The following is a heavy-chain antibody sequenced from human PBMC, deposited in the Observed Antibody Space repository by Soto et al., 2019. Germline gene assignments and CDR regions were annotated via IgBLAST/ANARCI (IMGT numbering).Heavy chain of an antibody. CDR1: GFTLSDHY. D-gene: IGHD3-3*01. V-gene: IGHV3-72*01. Sequence: EVQLVESGEGLVQPGGSLRLSCAASGFTLSDHYMDWVRQAPGKGLEWVGRIKNKAGSYSTEYAASVTGRFTISRDDSKNSLYLQMNSLKTEDTAVYYCADLTWNGYYLPWGQGTLVIVSS. J-gene: IGHJ4*02. CDR3: ADLTWNGYYLP. CDR2: IKNKAGSYST.